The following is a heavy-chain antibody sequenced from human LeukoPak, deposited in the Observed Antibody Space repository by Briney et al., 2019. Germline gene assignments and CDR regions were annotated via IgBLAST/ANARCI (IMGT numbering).Heavy chain of an antibody. CDR1: GGSLSSSSYY. J-gene: IGHJ4*02. CDR2: IYYSGST. V-gene: IGHV4-39*01. D-gene: IGHD3-10*01. Sequence: SETLSLTCTVSGGSLSSSSYYWGWIRQPPGKGLEWIGSIYYSGSTYYNPSLKSRVTISVDTSKNQFSLKLSSVTAADTAVYYCARKEWVRGVTFDYWGQGTLVTVSS. CDR3: ARKEWVRGVTFDY.